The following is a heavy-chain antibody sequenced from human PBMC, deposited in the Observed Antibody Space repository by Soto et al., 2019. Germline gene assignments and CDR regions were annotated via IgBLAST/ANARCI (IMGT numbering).Heavy chain of an antibody. CDR2: ITSGSSTI. V-gene: IGHV3-48*01. Sequence: PGGSLRLSCVVSGFTFNSYSMDWVRQAPGKGLEWVSYITSGSSTIHYADSVKGRLTISRDNANNSVFLQMNSLRVEDTAVYYCVRDAGYLGYCGQGSLVTACS. J-gene: IGHJ4*02. CDR1: GFTFNSYS. CDR3: VRDAGYLGY.